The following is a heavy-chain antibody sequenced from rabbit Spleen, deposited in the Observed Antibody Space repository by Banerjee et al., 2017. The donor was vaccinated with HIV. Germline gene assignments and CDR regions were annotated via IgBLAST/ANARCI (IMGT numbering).Heavy chain of an antibody. CDR3: SRYNAGGAGGYVNVNDFHL. D-gene: IGHD1-1*01. CDR1: GFSFSSSYW. J-gene: IGHJ4*01. Sequence: QEQLEESGGDLVKPEGSLTLTCTASGFSFSSSYWICWVRQAPGKGLEWIACIYAGGGGSTYYASWARGRFTISKTSSTTVTLQVTSLTAADTATYFCSRYNAGGAGGYVNVNDFHLWGPGTLVTVS. CDR2: IYAGGGGST. V-gene: IGHV1S45*01.